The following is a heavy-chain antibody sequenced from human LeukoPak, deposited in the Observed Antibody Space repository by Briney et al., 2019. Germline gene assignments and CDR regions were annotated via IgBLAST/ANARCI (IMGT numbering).Heavy chain of an antibody. Sequence: ASVKVSCKASGYIFTGYYMHWVRQAPGQGLEWMGWINPNSGGTNYAQKFQGRVTMTRDTSISTAYMELSRLRSDDTAVYYCAREELDTMVRGGLRWGQGTLVTVSS. D-gene: IGHD3-10*01. CDR2: INPNSGGT. V-gene: IGHV1-2*02. CDR1: GYIFTGYY. CDR3: AREELDTMVRGGLR. J-gene: IGHJ4*02.